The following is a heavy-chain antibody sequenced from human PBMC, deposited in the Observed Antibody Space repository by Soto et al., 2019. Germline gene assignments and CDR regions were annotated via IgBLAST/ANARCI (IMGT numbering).Heavy chain of an antibody. CDR3: ARTYSSGWYRGTGWFDP. Sequence: QVQLRQWGAGLLKPSETLSLSCAIYGGSFKHYYWSWIRQPPGKGLEWIGEINHSGSTNYNPSLKSRVTISVDTSKNQFSLKLTSVTAADTAVYYCARTYSSGWYRGTGWFDPWGQGTLVTVSS. J-gene: IGHJ5*02. CDR2: INHSGST. V-gene: IGHV4-34*01. CDR1: GGSFKHYY. D-gene: IGHD6-19*01.